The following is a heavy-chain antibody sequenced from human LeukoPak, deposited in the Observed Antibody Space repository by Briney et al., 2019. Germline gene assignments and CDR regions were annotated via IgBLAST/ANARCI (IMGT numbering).Heavy chain of an antibody. V-gene: IGHV1-2*02. CDR1: GYTFTGYY. D-gene: IGHD2-21*01. CDR3: ARVIAHLCTFCWDI. Sequence: GASVKVSCKASGYTFTGYYMHWVRQAPGQGLEWMGWINPNSGGTNYAQKFQGRVTMTRDTSISTAYMELSRLRSDDTAVYYCARVIAHLCTFCWDIWGQGTLVTVSS. J-gene: IGHJ4*02. CDR2: INPNSGGT.